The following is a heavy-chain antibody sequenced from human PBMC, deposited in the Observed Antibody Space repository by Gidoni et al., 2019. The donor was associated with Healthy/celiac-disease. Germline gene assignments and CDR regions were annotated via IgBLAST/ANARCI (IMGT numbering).Heavy chain of an antibody. Sequence: QVQLVQSGAEVKKPGASVKVSCKASGYTLPSYYLHWVRQAPGQGLEWMGRINPSGGSTSYAQKCQGRVTMTRDTSTSTVYMELSSLRSEDTAVYYCARDGGEQLVSFSDYWGQGTLVTVSS. CDR2: INPSGGST. D-gene: IGHD6-13*01. J-gene: IGHJ4*02. CDR1: GYTLPSYY. CDR3: ARDGGEQLVSFSDY. V-gene: IGHV1-46*01.